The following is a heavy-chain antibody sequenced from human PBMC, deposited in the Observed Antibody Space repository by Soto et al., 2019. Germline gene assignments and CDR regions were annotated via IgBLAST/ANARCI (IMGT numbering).Heavy chain of an antibody. CDR1: GESFSGYY. J-gene: IGHJ6*02. CDR2: IDHTGST. CDR3: ARVRPRYGIDV. Sequence: SETLSLTCAVYGESFSGYYWSWIRQPPGKGLEWIGEIDHTGSTNYNPSLKSRVTISLDTSNNQFSLKVSSVTAADTAVYYCARVRPRYGIDVWGQGTTVTVSS. V-gene: IGHV4-34*01.